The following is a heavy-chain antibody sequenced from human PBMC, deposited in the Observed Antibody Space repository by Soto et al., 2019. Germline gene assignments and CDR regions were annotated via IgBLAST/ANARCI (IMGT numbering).Heavy chain of an antibody. V-gene: IGHV3-23*01. CDR2: ISGTTDNT. CDR3: ARSLRGVIIDFDS. CDR1: GFTFSSNA. J-gene: IGHJ4*02. D-gene: IGHD3-10*01. Sequence: EVQLLESGGGLVQPGGSLRLSCAASGFTFSSNAMSWVRQAPGKGLEWVSAISGTTDNTYYADSVKGRFTISRDNSKNTLYLQMNSLRAEDTALYYCARSLRGVIIDFDSWGQGTLGTVSS.